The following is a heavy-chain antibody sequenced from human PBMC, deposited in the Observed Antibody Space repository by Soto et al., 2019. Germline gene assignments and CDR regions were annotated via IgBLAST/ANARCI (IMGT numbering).Heavy chain of an antibody. CDR3: ATRPLLPGAP. Sequence: SGFTFSSYSMNWVRQAPGKGLEWVSLIYSSGSTSYADSVKGRFTISRDNSKNTLYLQMSSLRAEDTAVYYCATRPLLPGAPWGQGTMVTVSS. J-gene: IGHJ3*01. CDR1: GFTFSSYS. CDR2: IYSSGST. D-gene: IGHD3-22*01. V-gene: IGHV3-53*01.